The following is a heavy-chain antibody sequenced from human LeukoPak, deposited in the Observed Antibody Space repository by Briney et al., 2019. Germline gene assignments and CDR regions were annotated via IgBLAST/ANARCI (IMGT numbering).Heavy chain of an antibody. J-gene: IGHJ4*02. CDR3: ARAAGSGSFIRAHTNYFDY. Sequence: PSETLSLTGTVSGGSISSYYWSWIRQPAGKGLEWIGRIYTSGSTNYNPSLKSRVTMSVDTSKNQFSLKLSSVTAADTAVYYCARAAGSGSFIRAHTNYFDYWGQGTLVTVSS. CDR2: IYTSGST. CDR1: GGSISSYY. V-gene: IGHV4-4*07. D-gene: IGHD3-10*01.